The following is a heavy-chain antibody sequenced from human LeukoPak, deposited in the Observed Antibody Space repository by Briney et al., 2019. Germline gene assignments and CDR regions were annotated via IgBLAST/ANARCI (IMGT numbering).Heavy chain of an antibody. CDR1: GFTVSSNY. J-gene: IGHJ3*02. D-gene: IGHD3-9*01. CDR3: ARCPYYDILTGYHDAFDI. Sequence: GGSLRLSCAASGFTVSSNYMSWVRQAPGKGLEWVSVIYSGGSTYYADSVKGRFTISRDNSKNTLYLQMNSLRAEDTAVYYCARCPYYDILTGYHDAFDIWGQGTMVTVSS. CDR2: IYSGGST. V-gene: IGHV3-53*01.